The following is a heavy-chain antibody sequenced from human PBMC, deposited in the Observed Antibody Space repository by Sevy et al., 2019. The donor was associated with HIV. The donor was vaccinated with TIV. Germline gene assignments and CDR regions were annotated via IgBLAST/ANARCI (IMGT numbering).Heavy chain of an antibody. Sequence: GGSLRLSCAASGFTFSSYAMHWVRQAPGKGLEWVAVISYDGSNKYYADSVKGRFTISRDNSKNTLYLQMNSLRAEDTAVYYCASLLSAFDIWGQGTMVTVS. CDR3: ASLLSAFDI. D-gene: IGHD3-16*02. V-gene: IGHV3-30-3*01. J-gene: IGHJ3*02. CDR2: ISYDGSNK. CDR1: GFTFSSYA.